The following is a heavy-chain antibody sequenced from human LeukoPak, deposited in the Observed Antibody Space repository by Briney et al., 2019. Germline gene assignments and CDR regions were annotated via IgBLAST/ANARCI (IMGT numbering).Heavy chain of an antibody. Sequence: PSQTLSLTCTVSGGSISSGSYYWSWIRQPAGKGLEWIGRIYTSGSTNYNPSLKSRVTISVDTSKNQFSLKLSSVTAADTAVYYCARVELGSRGSDWGQGTLVTVSS. CDR1: GGSISSGSYY. J-gene: IGHJ4*02. CDR2: IYTSGST. CDR3: ARVELGSRGSD. V-gene: IGHV4-61*02. D-gene: IGHD1-26*01.